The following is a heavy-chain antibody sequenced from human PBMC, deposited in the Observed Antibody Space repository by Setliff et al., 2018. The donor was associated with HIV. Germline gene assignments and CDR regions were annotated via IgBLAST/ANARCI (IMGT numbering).Heavy chain of an antibody. CDR3: ARSRGRWQLVIYY. Sequence: SETLSLTCTVSGGSISSGSYYWSWIRQPAGKGLEWIGHIYTSGSTNYNPSLKSRVTISVDTSKNQFSLKLSSVTAADTAVYYCARSRGRWQLVIYYWGQGTLVTVSS. CDR2: IYTSGST. J-gene: IGHJ4*02. V-gene: IGHV4-61*09. CDR1: GGSISSGSYY. D-gene: IGHD6-6*01.